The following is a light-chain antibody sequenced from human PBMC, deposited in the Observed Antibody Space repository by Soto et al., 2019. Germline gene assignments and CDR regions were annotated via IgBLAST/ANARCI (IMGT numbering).Light chain of an antibody. Sequence: QSVLTQPASVSGSPGQSITISCTGSRSDVGAYHFVSWYQHHPGKAPKLILYEVTARPSGVSSRFSGSKSGNTASLTISGLQADDEANYYCSSYTSSNTPYVFGTGTKLTVL. CDR3: SSYTSSNTPYV. V-gene: IGLV2-14*01. CDR2: EVT. J-gene: IGLJ1*01. CDR1: RSDVGAYHF.